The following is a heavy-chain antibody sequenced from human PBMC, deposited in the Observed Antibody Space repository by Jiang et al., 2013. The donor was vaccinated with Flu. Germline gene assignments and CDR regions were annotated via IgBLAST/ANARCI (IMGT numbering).Heavy chain of an antibody. J-gene: IGHJ4*02. V-gene: IGHV3-30*02. CDR2: IWHDGSNT. CDR1: GFSFSYYR. D-gene: IGHD3-9*01. Sequence: VQLLESGGGVVQPGGSLRLSCAASGFSFSYYRMHWVRQAPGKGLEWVASIWHDGSNTYYGDSVKGRFIISRDNSKGTLYLQMDSLRAEDTAVYYCATLRGSSYDTYLMDFWGQGTLVSVSS. CDR3: ATLRGSSYDTYLMDF.